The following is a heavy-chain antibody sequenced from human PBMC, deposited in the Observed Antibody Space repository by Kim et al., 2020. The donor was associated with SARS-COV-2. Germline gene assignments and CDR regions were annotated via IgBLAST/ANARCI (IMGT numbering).Heavy chain of an antibody. D-gene: IGHD3-22*01. V-gene: IGHV4-34*01. J-gene: IGHJ4*02. CDR1: GGSFSGYY. CDR3: ARGRLKYYDSSGYYYDDY. Sequence: SETLSLTCAVYGGSFSGYYWSWIRQPPGKGLEWIGEINHSGSTNYNPSLKSRVTISVDTSKNQFSLKLSSVTAADTAVYYCARGRLKYYDSSGYYYDDYWGQGTLVTVSS. CDR2: INHSGST.